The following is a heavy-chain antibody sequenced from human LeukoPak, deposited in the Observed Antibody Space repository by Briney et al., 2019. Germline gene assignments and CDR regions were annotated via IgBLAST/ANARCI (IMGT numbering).Heavy chain of an antibody. CDR3: ARAGHADSFDY. CDR2: ISTTSRTI. D-gene: IGHD2-21*01. Sequence: GGSLRLSCAASGFTFSSYSMNWVRQAPGKGLEWVSYISTTSRTIHYADPVKGRFTISRDNAKNSLYLQMSSLRAEDTAVYYCARAGHADSFDYWGQGALVTVSS. V-gene: IGHV3-48*01. CDR1: GFTFSSYS. J-gene: IGHJ4*02.